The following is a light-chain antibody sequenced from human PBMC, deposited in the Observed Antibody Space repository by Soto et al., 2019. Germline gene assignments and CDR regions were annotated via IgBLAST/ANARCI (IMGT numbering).Light chain of an antibody. CDR2: MAS. CDR3: QQYNSLWT. J-gene: IGKJ1*01. V-gene: IGKV1-5*03. Sequence: DIQMTQSPSTLSASVGDRVTITCRASQSISSWLAWYQQKPGKAPKLLIYMASSLKSGVPSRFSGSGSGTEFTLTISSLQPDDFATYYCQQYNSLWTFGQGTKVDIK. CDR1: QSISSW.